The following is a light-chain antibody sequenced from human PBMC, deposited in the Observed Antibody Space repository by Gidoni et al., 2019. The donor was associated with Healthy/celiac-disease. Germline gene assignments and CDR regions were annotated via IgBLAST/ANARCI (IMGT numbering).Light chain of an antibody. CDR2: VGS. J-gene: IGKJ4*01. Sequence: IVMTQSPLYLPVTPAAPASIYCRSSQSLLHSNGSNYLDWYLQKPGQAPQLLIYVGSNPASGVPDRFSGSGSGTDFTLKISRVEAEDVGVYYCKQAIKTPNTFGGGTKVEIK. V-gene: IGKV2-28*01. CDR3: KQAIKTPNT. CDR1: QSLLHSNGSNY.